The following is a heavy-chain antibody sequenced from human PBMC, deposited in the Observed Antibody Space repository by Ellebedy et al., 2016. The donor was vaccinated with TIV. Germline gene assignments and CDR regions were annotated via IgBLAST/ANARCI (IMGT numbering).Heavy chain of an antibody. CDR3: AASESADSDY. V-gene: IGHV4-4*07. J-gene: IGHJ4*02. D-gene: IGHD2-2*01. CDR1: GGSISSYY. Sequence: MPGGSLRLSCTVSGGSISSYYWSWMRQPAGEGLEWIGRISSSGSTYYNPSLKSRATMSIDTSKNQFSLKLSSVTAADTAVYYCAASESADSDYWGPGTLVTVSS. CDR2: ISSSGST.